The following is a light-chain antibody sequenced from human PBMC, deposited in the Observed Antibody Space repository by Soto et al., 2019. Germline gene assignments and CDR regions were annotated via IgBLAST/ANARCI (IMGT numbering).Light chain of an antibody. CDR3: QQLYSYPVT. Sequence: DIQLTQSPSFLSASVGDRVTVTCRASQGISGYLAWYQQKPGKAPKLLIYATSTLQSGVPSRFSGRGSGTEVTLTISSLQPEDFATYYCQQLYSYPVTFGQGTKLEIK. J-gene: IGKJ2*01. CDR1: QGISGY. V-gene: IGKV1-9*01. CDR2: ATS.